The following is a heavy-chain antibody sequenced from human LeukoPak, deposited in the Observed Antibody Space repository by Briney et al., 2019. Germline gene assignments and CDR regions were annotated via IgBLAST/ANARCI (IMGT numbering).Heavy chain of an antibody. V-gene: IGHV3-33*08. Sequence: GGSLRLSCAASGFTVGSNDMNWVRQAPGKGLEWVAVIWYDGSNKYYADSVKGRFTISRDNSKNTLYLQMNSLRAEDTAVYYCAREGIVGATSEGYFDYWGQGTLVTVSS. CDR3: AREGIVGATSEGYFDY. D-gene: IGHD1-26*01. CDR1: GFTVGSND. CDR2: IWYDGSNK. J-gene: IGHJ4*02.